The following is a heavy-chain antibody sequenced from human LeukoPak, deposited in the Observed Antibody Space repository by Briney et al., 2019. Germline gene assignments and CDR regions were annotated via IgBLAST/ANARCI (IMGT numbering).Heavy chain of an antibody. CDR3: ARGLYSSGWYFDY. CDR2: ISSGGST. D-gene: IGHD6-19*01. V-gene: IGHV3-66*01. Sequence: PGGSLRLSCAASGFTFSIYAMNWVRQAPGKGLDWVSVISSGGSTYYSDSVKGRFTISRNNSKNTLYLQMNTLRAEDTAVYYCARGLYSSGWYFDYWGQGTLVTVSS. J-gene: IGHJ4*02. CDR1: GFTFSIYA.